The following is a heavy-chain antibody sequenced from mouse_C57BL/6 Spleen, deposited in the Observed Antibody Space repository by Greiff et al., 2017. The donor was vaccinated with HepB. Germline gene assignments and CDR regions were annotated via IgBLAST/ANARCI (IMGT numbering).Heavy chain of an antibody. CDR1: GYTFTDYE. CDR3: TTGTHYAMDY. D-gene: IGHD4-1*01. Sequence: QVQLQQSGAELVRPGASVTLSCKASGYTFTDYEMHWVKQTPVHGLEWIGAIDPETGGTAYNQKFKGKAILTADKSSSTAYMELRSLTSEDSAVYYCTTGTHYAMDYWGQRTSVTVSS. V-gene: IGHV1-15*01. CDR2: IDPETGGT. J-gene: IGHJ4*01.